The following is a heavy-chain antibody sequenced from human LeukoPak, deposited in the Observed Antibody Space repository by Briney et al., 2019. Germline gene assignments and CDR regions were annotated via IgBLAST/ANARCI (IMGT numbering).Heavy chain of an antibody. CDR3: ARHVVYCSGGSCTSGRFDI. Sequence: GESLKISCKGSGYSFTSYWISWVRQMPGKGLEWMGRIDPSDSYTNYSPSFQGHVTISADKSISTAYLQWSSLKASDTAMYYCARHVVYCSGGSCTSGRFDIWGQGTMVTVYS. V-gene: IGHV5-10-1*01. CDR1: GYSFTSYW. D-gene: IGHD2-15*01. J-gene: IGHJ3*02. CDR2: IDPSDSYT.